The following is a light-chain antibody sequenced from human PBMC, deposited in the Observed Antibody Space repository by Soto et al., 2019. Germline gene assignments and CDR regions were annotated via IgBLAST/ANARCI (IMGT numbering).Light chain of an antibody. CDR1: QSISSW. Sequence: DIPMTQSPSTLSASVGDRVTITWRASQSISSWLAWYQQKPGKAPHLLIFDASSLESGVPSRFSGSGSGTEFTLTISSLQPDDFATYYCLQYNSYRAFGQGTKVEIK. J-gene: IGKJ1*01. CDR2: DAS. V-gene: IGKV1-5*01. CDR3: LQYNSYRA.